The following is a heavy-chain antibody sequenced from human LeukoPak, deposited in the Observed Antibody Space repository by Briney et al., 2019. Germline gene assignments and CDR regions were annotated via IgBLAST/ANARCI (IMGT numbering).Heavy chain of an antibody. D-gene: IGHD6-13*01. V-gene: IGHV3-48*03. CDR3: ARSIVAAPQFDY. CDR1: GFTFSNYE. Sequence: GGSLRLSCAASGFTFSNYEMNWVRQAPGKGLEWVSYISSSGSIIFYADSVKGRFTISRDNAKNSLYLQMNSLRAEDTAVYYCARSIVAAPQFDYWGQGTLVTVSS. CDR2: ISSSGSII. J-gene: IGHJ4*02.